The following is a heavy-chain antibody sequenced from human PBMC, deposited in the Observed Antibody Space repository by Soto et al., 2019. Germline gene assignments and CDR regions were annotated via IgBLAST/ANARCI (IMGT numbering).Heavy chain of an antibody. V-gene: IGHV1-18*04. Sequence: ASVKVSCKAYDFSFTSHGISWVRQAPGRGLEWMGWISLYNGNTNYAQQFQGRVTMTTDTSTSTAYMELRSLRSDDTAMYFCAISTLELFRFHYWGKGTLVTSPQ. CDR2: ISLYNGNT. CDR1: DFSFTSHG. CDR3: AISTLELFRFHY. D-gene: IGHD3-10*01. J-gene: IGHJ4*02.